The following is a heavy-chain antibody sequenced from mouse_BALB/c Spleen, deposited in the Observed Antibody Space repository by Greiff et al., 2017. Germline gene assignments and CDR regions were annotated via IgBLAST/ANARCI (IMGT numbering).Heavy chain of an antibody. CDR1: GFTFSDYY. D-gene: IGHD1-1*01. Sequence: EVMLVESGGGLVKPGGSLKLSCAASGFTFSDYYMYWVRQTPEKRLEWVATISDGGSYTYYPDSVKGRFTISRDNAKNKLYLQMSSLKSEDTAMYYCARDDYYGSSYGFAYWGQGTLVTVSA. CDR3: ARDDYYGSSYGFAY. V-gene: IGHV5-4*02. J-gene: IGHJ3*01. CDR2: ISDGGSYT.